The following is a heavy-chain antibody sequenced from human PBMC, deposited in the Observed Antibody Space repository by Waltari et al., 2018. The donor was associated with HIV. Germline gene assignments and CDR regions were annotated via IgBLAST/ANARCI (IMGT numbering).Heavy chain of an antibody. CDR2: ISWDGGST. V-gene: IGHV3-43D*04. J-gene: IGHJ6*02. Sequence: EVHLVESGGVVVQPGGSLRLSCAASGFTFDDYAMHCVRQAPGKGLEWVSLISWDGGSTYYADSVKGRFTISRDNSKHSLYLRMNSLRAEDTALYYCTKALFSAAHYYYYGMDVWGQGTTVTVSS. CDR1: GFTFDDYA. CDR3: TKALFSAAHYYYYGMDV. D-gene: IGHD2-2*01.